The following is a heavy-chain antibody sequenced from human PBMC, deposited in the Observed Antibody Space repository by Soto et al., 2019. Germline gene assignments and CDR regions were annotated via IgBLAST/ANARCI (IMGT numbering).Heavy chain of an antibody. CDR1: GFIFDDYA. D-gene: IGHD5-18*01. Sequence: EVQLVESGGGLVQPGRSLRLSCAASGFIFDDYAMHWVRQAPGKGLEWVSVISGNSGSLGYADSVKGRFTISRDNAKNSLYLQMNSLRAEDTALYYCAKDRYSSSAYYYCGMDGWGQGTTVTVSS. CDR2: ISGNSGSL. CDR3: AKDRYSSSAYYYCGMDG. V-gene: IGHV3-9*01. J-gene: IGHJ6*02.